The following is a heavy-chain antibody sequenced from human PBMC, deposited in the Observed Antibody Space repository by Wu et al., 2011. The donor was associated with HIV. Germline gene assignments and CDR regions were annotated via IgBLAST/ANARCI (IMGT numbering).Heavy chain of an antibody. CDR3: ARGIGDFYYYYYYMDV. Sequence: QVQLVQSGAEVKKPGSSVKVSCKASGGTFSNYAISWVRQAPGQGLEWMGGIIPIFGTPNYAQKFQGRVTITADKSTSTAYMELSSLRSEDTAVYYCARGIGDFYYYYYYMDVWGKGTTVTVSS. V-gene: IGHV1-69*14. CDR1: GGTFSNYA. J-gene: IGHJ6*03. D-gene: IGHD3-3*01. CDR2: IIPIFGTP.